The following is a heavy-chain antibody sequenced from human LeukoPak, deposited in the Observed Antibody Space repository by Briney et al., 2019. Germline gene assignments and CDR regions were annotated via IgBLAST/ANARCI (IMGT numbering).Heavy chain of an antibody. CDR3: AKPKYYYDSSEFQH. CDR1: GFTFSSYG. CDR2: ISYDGSNK. D-gene: IGHD3-22*01. Sequence: PGGSLRLSCAASGFTFSSYGMHWVRQAPGKGLEWVAVISYDGSNKYYADSVKGRFTISRDNSKNTLYLQMNSLRAEDTAVYYCAKPKYYYDSSEFQHWGQGTLVTVSS. V-gene: IGHV3-30*18. J-gene: IGHJ1*01.